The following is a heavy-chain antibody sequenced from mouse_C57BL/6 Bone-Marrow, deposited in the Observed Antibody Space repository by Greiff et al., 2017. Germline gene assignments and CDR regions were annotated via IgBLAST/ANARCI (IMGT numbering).Heavy chain of an antibody. CDR2: ISNLAYSI. Sequence: EVNLVESGGGLVQPGGSLKLSCAASGFTFSDYGMAWVRQAPRKGPEWVAFISNLAYSIYYADTVTGRFTISSEKAKNTLYLEMISLRSDDTAMYYCARQDYGSTSYFDVWGTGTTVTVSS. V-gene: IGHV5-15*01. CDR3: ARQDYGSTSYFDV. CDR1: GFTFSDYG. D-gene: IGHD1-1*01. J-gene: IGHJ1*03.